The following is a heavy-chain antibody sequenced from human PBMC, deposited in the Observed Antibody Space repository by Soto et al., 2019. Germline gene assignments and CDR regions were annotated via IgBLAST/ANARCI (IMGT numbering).Heavy chain of an antibody. Sequence: QVQLFQSGAEVRKPGSSVKVSCKTSGGTFSSYAITWVRQAPGQGLEWMGGILPISGTSNYAKRFQGRVTFTEYESTATASLELSSPRSDDTAVSYCARPTAPYCMGESVQMETGFWGQVTLGSVAA. CDR3: ARPTAPYCMGESVQMETGF. CDR1: GGTFSSYA. V-gene: IGHV1-69*01. CDR2: ILPISGTS. J-gene: IGHJ4*02. D-gene: IGHD2-15*01.